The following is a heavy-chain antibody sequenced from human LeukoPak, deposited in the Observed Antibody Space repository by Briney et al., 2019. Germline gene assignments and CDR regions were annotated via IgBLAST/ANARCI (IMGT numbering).Heavy chain of an antibody. D-gene: IGHD3-22*01. CDR3: ARVPYYYDSSGYYGGDFDY. CDR2: ISGSGGST. CDR1: GFTFSSYW. Sequence: PGGSLRLSCAASGFTFSSYWMSWVRQAPGKGLEWVSAISGSGGSTYYADPVKGRFTISRDNSKNTLYLQMNSLRAEDTAVYYCARVPYYYDSSGYYGGDFDYWGQGTLVTVSS. V-gene: IGHV3-23*01. J-gene: IGHJ4*02.